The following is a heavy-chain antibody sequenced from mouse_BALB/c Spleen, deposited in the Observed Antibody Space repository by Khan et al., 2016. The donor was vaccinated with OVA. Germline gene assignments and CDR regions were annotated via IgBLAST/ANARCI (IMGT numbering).Heavy chain of an antibody. V-gene: IGHV3-2*02. D-gene: IGHD3-1*01. CDR1: GYSITSDYA. Sequence: EVQLQESGPGLVKPSQSLSLTCTVTGYSITSDYAWNWIRQFPGNKLEWMGYISYSGSTSYNPSLKSRISITRDTSKNPFVLQLNSVTTEDTATYNGARSGTYYYAMDYWGQGTSVTVSS. CDR2: ISYSGST. J-gene: IGHJ4*01. CDR3: ARSGTYYYAMDY.